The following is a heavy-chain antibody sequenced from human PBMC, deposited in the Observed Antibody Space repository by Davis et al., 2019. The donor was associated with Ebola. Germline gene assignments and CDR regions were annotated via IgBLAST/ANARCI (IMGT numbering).Heavy chain of an antibody. J-gene: IGHJ6*02. V-gene: IGHV1-69*04. Sequence: AASVKVSCKASGGTFSSYAISWVRQAPGQGLEWMGRIIPILGIANYAQKFQGRVTITADKSTSTAYMELRSLRSDDTAVYYCARDRGRITMVQGVYYGVDVWGQGTTVTVSS. CDR3: ARDRGRITMVQGVYYGVDV. CDR1: GGTFSSYA. CDR2: IIPILGIA. D-gene: IGHD3-10*01.